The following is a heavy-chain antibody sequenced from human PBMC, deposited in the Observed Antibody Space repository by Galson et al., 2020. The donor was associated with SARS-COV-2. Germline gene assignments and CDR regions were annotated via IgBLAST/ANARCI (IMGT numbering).Heavy chain of an antibody. CDR3: ARRTSPIAAAGLDY. V-gene: IGHV1-2*02. CDR2: INPNSGGT. J-gene: IGHJ4*02. Sequence: ASVKVSCKASGYTFTGYYMNWVRQAPGQGLEWMGWINPNSGGTNYAQKFQGRVTMTRDTSISTAYMELSRLRSDDTAVYYCARRTSPIAAAGLDYWGQGTLVTVSS. D-gene: IGHD6-13*01. CDR1: GYTFTGYY.